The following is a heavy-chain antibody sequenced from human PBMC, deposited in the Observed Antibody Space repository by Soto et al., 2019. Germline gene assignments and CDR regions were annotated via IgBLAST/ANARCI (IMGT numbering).Heavy chain of an antibody. CDR1: GFTFSSYS. J-gene: IGHJ6*02. V-gene: IGHV3-48*02. Sequence: GGSLRLSCAASGFTFSSYSMNWVRQAPGKGLQWVSYISSSGSTTYYADSVRGRFTISRDNAKNSLYLQMNSLRDEDTAVYYCARPSKMYTSSSCGMDVWGQGTTVTVSS. CDR3: ARPSKMYTSSSCGMDV. CDR2: ISSSGSTT. D-gene: IGHD6-6*01.